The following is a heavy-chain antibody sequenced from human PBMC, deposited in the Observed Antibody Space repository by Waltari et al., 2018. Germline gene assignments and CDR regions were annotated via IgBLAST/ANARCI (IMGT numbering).Heavy chain of an antibody. CDR1: GGPFSTYS. D-gene: IGHD3-22*01. CDR3: ARGFSDGTGYYYHYFHF. Sequence: QVQLVQSGAELKKPGSSVKVSCKASGGPFSTYSLNWVRQAPGQGLEWLGGIVPVFNTPKAAQKFQDRVTSTEDEATNTAYMELSSLTSEDTAVYYCARGFSDGTGYYYHYFHFWGQGTLVTVSS. CDR2: IVPVFNTP. V-gene: IGHV1-69*01. J-gene: IGHJ4*02.